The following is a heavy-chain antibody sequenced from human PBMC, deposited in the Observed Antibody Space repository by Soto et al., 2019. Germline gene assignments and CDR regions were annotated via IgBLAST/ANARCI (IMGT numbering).Heavy chain of an antibody. V-gene: IGHV3-33*01. Sequence: GGSLRLSCAASGFTFSSYGMHWVRQAPGKGLEWVAVIWYDGSNKYYADSVKGRFTISRDNSKNTLYLQMNSLRAEDTAVYYCARDGITMVRGASLFDYWGQGTLVTVSS. CDR1: GFTFSSYG. CDR2: IWYDGSNK. J-gene: IGHJ4*02. CDR3: ARDGITMVRGASLFDY. D-gene: IGHD3-10*01.